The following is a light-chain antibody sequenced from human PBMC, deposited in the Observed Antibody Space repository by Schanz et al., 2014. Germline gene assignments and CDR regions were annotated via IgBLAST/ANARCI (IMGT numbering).Light chain of an antibody. CDR1: QGVTSNY. Sequence: EVVLTQSPGSLSLSPGERGTLSCRASQGVTSNYLAWYQQTPGQAPRLLIYGVSSRATGIPDRFSGSGSGTDFTLTISRLEPEDFAVYYCQQRNNWLTFGGGTKVEIK. V-gene: IGKV3D-20*02. CDR2: GVS. J-gene: IGKJ4*01. CDR3: QQRNNWLT.